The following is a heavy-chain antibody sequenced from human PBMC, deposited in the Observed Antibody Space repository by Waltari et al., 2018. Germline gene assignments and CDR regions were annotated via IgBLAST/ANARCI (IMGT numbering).Heavy chain of an antibody. J-gene: IGHJ4*02. Sequence: EVQLVESGGGLIQPGGSLRLSCAASGFTVSSNYRSWVRQAPGKGLGWVVVIYSGGSTYYADSLKGRFTISRDNSKTTLYLQMNSLRAEDTAVYYCARGPSSGYYDYWGQGTLVTVSS. V-gene: IGHV3-53*01. CDR2: IYSGGST. CDR1: GFTVSSNY. CDR3: ARGPSSGYYDY. D-gene: IGHD3-22*01.